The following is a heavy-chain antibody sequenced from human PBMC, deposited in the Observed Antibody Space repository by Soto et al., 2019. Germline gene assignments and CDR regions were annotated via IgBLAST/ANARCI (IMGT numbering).Heavy chain of an antibody. CDR1: GYSFTSYW. V-gene: IGHV3-49*03. Sequence: GESLKISCKGSGYSFTSYWISWFRQAPGKGLEWVGFIRSKNYGRTTEYAASVQGRFTISRDDSKGIAYLEMNSLTTDDTAVYYCSRPSYYYDSSGFEPGAFDIWGQGTMVTVSS. D-gene: IGHD3-22*01. CDR3: SRPSYYYDSSGFEPGAFDI. J-gene: IGHJ3*02. CDR2: IRSKNYGRTT.